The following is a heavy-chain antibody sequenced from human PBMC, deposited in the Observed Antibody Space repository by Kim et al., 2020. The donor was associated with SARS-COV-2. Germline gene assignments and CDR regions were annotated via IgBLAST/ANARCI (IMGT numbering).Heavy chain of an antibody. J-gene: IGHJ4*02. Sequence: NPSLQSPVTISVATSKNQFSLKLTSVTAADTAVYYCARHHEALGHSDFDYWGQGTLVTVSS. CDR3: ARHHEALGHSDFDY. V-gene: IGHV4-59*08.